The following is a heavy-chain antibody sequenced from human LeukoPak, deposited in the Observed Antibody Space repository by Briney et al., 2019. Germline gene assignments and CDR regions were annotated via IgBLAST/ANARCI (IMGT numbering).Heavy chain of an antibody. CDR2: IKQDGSEK. CDR3: ARGRRWSPLTTVVTRVCYFDY. CDR1: GFTFSSYW. V-gene: IGHV3-7*01. J-gene: IGHJ4*02. D-gene: IGHD4-23*01. Sequence: PGGSLRLSCAASGFTFSSYWMSWVRQAPGKGLEWVANIKQDGSEKYYVDSVKGRFTISRDNAKNSLYLQMNSLRAEDTAVYYCARGRRWSPLTTVVTRVCYFDYWGQGTLVTVSS.